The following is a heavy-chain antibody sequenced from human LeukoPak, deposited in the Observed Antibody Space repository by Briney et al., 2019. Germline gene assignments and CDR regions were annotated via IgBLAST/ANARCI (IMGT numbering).Heavy chain of an antibody. CDR2: IYYSGST. V-gene: IGHV4-59*01. CDR1: GGSISSYY. Sequence: SETLSLTCTVFGGSISSYYWSWIRQPPGKGLEWIGYIYYSGSTNYNPSLKSRVTISVDTSKNQFSLKLSSVTAADTAVYYCARVPHISYGLCYFDYWGQGTLVTVSS. CDR3: ARVPHISYGLCYFDY. J-gene: IGHJ4*02. D-gene: IGHD5-18*01.